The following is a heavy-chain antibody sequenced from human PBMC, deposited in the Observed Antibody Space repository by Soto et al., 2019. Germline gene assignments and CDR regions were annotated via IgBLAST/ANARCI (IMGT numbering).Heavy chain of an antibody. Sequence: LRLSCAASDFTFRSYAMNWVRQAPGKGLEWVSGISGSGGSTHYADSVKGRMTISRDNSKKTLYLLMNSLRAEDTAVYYCAKDRTNYDSSGFFSFVGFRGQGTRDTV. CDR1: DFTFRSYA. CDR2: ISGSGGST. D-gene: IGHD3-22*01. V-gene: IGHV3-23*01. CDR3: AKDRTNYDSSGFFSFVGF. J-gene: IGHJ4*02.